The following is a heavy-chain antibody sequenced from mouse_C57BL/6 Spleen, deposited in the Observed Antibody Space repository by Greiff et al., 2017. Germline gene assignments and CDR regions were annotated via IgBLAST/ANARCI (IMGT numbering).Heavy chain of an antibody. CDR2: IDPENGDT. Sequence: VQLQQSGAELVRPGASVKLSCTASGFNIKDDYMHWVKQRPEQGLEWIGWIDPENGDTEYASKFQGKATITADTSSNTAYLQLSSLTSEDTAVYYGTTYGYDPYAMDYWGQGTSVTVSS. CDR1: GFNIKDDY. D-gene: IGHD2-3*01. V-gene: IGHV14-4*01. J-gene: IGHJ4*01. CDR3: TTYGYDPYAMDY.